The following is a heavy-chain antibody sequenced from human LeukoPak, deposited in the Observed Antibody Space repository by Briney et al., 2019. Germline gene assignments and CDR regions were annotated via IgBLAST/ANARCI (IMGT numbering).Heavy chain of an antibody. CDR1: GDSISSYY. CDR3: ASGKYLDY. CDR2: IYYSGST. V-gene: IGHV4-59*01. J-gene: IGHJ4*02. Sequence: PSETLSLTCTVSGDSISSYYWTWIRQPPGKALEYIGYIYYSGSTNYNPSLQSRVTISVDTSKNQFSLKLNSVSAADTAVYYCASGKYLDYWGQGTLVTVSS.